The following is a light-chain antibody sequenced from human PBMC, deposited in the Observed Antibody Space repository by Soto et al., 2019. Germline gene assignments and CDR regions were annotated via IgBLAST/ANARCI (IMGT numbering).Light chain of an antibody. Sequence: DIQMTQSPSSLSASVGDRVTITCQASQDISNYLNWYQQKPGKAPKLLIYDASNLETGVPSRFSGSGSGTDFTFTISSLQPEDIATYYCQQYDNLILTCGGGTKVDIK. V-gene: IGKV1-33*01. CDR3: QQYDNLILT. J-gene: IGKJ4*02. CDR1: QDISNY. CDR2: DAS.